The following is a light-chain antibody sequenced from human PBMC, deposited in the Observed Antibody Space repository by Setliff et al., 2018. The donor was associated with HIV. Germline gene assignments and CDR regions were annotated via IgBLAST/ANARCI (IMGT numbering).Light chain of an antibody. V-gene: IGLV2-14*03. CDR2: DVS. J-gene: IGLJ1*01. CDR1: SSDVGGSKY. CDR3: NSYTAYGTYV. Sequence: QSALAQPASVSGSPGQSITISCTGTSSDVGGSKYVSWYQQHPGKAPKLIIYDVSNRPSGVSNRFSGSKSGNAASLTISGLQAEDEADYYCNSYTAYGTYVFGTGTKVTVL.